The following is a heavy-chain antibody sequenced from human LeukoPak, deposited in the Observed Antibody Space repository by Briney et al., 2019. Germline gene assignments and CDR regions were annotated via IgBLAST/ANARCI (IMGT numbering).Heavy chain of an antibody. J-gene: IGHJ4*02. D-gene: IGHD4/OR15-4a*01. CDR1: GGTFSSYE. V-gene: IGHV1-69*05. CDR2: IIPMFGTA. Sequence: ASVKVSCKASGGTFSSYEISWVRQAPGQGLEWMGGIIPMFGTAKYAQKFQGRVTMTRDTSISTAYMELNRLRSDDTAVYYCARVEPDYGPYYYDYWGQGTLVTVSS. CDR3: ARVEPDYGPYYYDY.